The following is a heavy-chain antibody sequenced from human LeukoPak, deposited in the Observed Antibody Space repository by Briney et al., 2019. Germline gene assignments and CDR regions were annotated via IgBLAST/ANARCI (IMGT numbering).Heavy chain of an antibody. CDR1: GFTFSDYS. D-gene: IGHD3-9*01. Sequence: GGSLRLSCAASGFTFSDYSMNWVRQAPGKGLEWVSYISGGSSTMYYADSVKGRFTISRDNTKNSLYLQMNSLRAEDTAVYYCARDRGQTGYYWSYYYYMDVWGIGTTVTVSS. J-gene: IGHJ6*03. V-gene: IGHV3-48*01. CDR3: ARDRGQTGYYWSYYYYMDV. CDR2: ISGGSSTM.